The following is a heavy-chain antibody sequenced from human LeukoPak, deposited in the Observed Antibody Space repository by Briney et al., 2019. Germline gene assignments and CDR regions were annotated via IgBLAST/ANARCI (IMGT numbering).Heavy chain of an antibody. J-gene: IGHJ4*02. CDR3: ARLIALAGSIDY. Sequence: ASVSVSSKASGYTFTGYYIHWVRQAPGQGLEWMGWINPNSGGTNYAQKFQGRVTMTRDTSISTAYMELSRLRSDDTAVYYCARLIALAGSIDYWAEGPLVTVSS. CDR1: GYTFTGYY. V-gene: IGHV1-2*02. D-gene: IGHD6-13*01. CDR2: INPNSGGT.